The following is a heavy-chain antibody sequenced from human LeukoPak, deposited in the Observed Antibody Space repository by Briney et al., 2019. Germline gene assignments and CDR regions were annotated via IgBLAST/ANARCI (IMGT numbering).Heavy chain of an antibody. V-gene: IGHV4-34*01. Sequence: SETLSLTCAVYGGSFSGYYWSWIRQPPGKGLEWIGEINHSGSTNYNPSLKNRVTISVDTSKNQFSLKLSSVTAADTAVYYCAIHIVVVPAAKKKNWFDPWGRGTLVTVSS. CDR3: AIHIVVVPAAKKKNWFDP. J-gene: IGHJ5*02. D-gene: IGHD2-2*01. CDR1: GGSFSGYY. CDR2: INHSGST.